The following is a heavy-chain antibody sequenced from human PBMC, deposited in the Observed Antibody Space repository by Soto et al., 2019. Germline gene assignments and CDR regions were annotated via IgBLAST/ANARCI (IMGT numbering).Heavy chain of an antibody. V-gene: IGHV4-61*08. J-gene: IGHJ6*02. Sequence: SETLSLTCTVSGGSVSSGDYFWSWLRQSPGKRLEWIAYIYYSGSTNYNPSLKSRATISVDTSKSQVSLTLTSMTAADAALYYCARSPNYYYYGLDVWGQGTAVTVSS. CDR3: ARSPNYYYYGLDV. CDR2: IYYSGST. D-gene: IGHD3-10*01. CDR1: GGSVSSGDYF.